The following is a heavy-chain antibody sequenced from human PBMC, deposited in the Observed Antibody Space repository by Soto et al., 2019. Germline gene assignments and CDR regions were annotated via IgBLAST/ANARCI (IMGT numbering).Heavy chain of an antibody. Sequence: SETLSLTCAVYGGSFSGYYWSWIRQPPGKGLKWIGEINHSGSTNYNPSLKSRVTISVDTSKNQFSLKLSSVTAADTAVYYCARGGVKLELIVCYFDYWGQGTLVTVSS. D-gene: IGHD1-7*01. CDR1: GGSFSGYY. J-gene: IGHJ4*02. CDR3: ARGGVKLELIVCYFDY. V-gene: IGHV4-34*01. CDR2: INHSGST.